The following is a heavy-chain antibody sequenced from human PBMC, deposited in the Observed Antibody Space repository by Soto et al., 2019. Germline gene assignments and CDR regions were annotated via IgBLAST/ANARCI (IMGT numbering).Heavy chain of an antibody. CDR3: AGPLAAAGPGDAFDI. V-gene: IGHV4-39*01. CDR2: IHYSGST. D-gene: IGHD6-13*01. CDR1: GGSISSSSYY. J-gene: IGHJ3*02. Sequence: PSETLSLTCTVSGGSISSSSYYWGWIRQPPGKGLEWIGSIHYSGSTYYNPSLKSRVTISVDTSKNQFSLKLSSVTAADTAVYYCAGPLAAAGPGDAFDIWGQGTMVTVSS.